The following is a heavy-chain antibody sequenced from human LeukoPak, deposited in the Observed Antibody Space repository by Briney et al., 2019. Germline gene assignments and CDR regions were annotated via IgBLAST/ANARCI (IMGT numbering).Heavy chain of an antibody. CDR1: GYTFTSYA. J-gene: IGHJ3*02. D-gene: IGHD2-2*01. Sequence: ASVKVSCKASGYTFTSYAMHWVRQAPGQRLEWMGWINAGNGNTKYSQKFQGRVTTTRDTSASTAYMELSSLRSEDTAVYYCARTLRYCSSTSCLNRAFDIWGQGTMVTVSS. V-gene: IGHV1-3*01. CDR2: INAGNGNT. CDR3: ARTLRYCSSTSCLNRAFDI.